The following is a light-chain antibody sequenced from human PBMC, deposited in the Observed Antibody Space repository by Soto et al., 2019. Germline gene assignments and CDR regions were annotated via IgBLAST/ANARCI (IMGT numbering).Light chain of an antibody. CDR2: GVS. Sequence: EIVLTPSPATLSLSPVERATLSCRASQSVSSYLAWYQQKPGQAPRLLIYGVSTRAPGLPGRFSGSGSGTEFTLTISSLQSEDLAVYYCQQYNNWPLTFGGGTKVDI. CDR3: QQYNNWPLT. V-gene: IGKV3-15*01. J-gene: IGKJ4*01. CDR1: QSVSSY.